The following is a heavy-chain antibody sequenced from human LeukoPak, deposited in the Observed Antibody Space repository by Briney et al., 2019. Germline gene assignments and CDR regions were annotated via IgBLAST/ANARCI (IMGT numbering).Heavy chain of an antibody. CDR1: GFTFSSYW. Sequence: GGSLRLSCAASGFTFSSYWMHWVRQAPGKGLVWVSRINSDGSSTSYADSVKGRFTMSRDNAKNTVDLQMNSPRVEETAVYYCVRELVTANYDGLDVWGQGTKVTVSS. J-gene: IGHJ3*01. CDR2: INSDGSST. D-gene: IGHD2-21*02. V-gene: IGHV3-74*01. CDR3: VRELVTANYDGLDV.